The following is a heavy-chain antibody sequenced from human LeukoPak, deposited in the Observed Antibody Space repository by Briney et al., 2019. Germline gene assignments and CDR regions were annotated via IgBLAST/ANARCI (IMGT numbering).Heavy chain of an antibody. V-gene: IGHV1-18*01. CDR2: ISAYNGNT. D-gene: IGHD1-26*01. Sequence: ASVKVSCKASGYTFTSYGISWVRQAPGQGLEWMRWISAYNGNTNYAQKLQGRVTMTRDTSISTAYVELSRLRSDDTAVYYCARPYETGIVGATGYFDYWGQGTLVTVSS. CDR3: ARPYETGIVGATGYFDY. J-gene: IGHJ4*02. CDR1: GYTFTSYG.